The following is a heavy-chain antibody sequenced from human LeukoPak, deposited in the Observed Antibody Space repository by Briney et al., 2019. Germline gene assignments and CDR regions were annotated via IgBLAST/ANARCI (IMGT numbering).Heavy chain of an antibody. J-gene: IGHJ4*02. V-gene: IGHV3-9*01. CDR3: AKASPYGDYGDY. D-gene: IGHD4-17*01. CDR2: ISWNSGSI. CDR1: GFTFDDYA. Sequence: GGSLRLSCAASGFTFDDYAMHWVRQAPGKGLEWVSGISWNSGSIGYADSVKGRFTISRDNAKNSLYLQMNSLRAEDTALYYCAKASPYGDYGDYWGQGTLVTVSS.